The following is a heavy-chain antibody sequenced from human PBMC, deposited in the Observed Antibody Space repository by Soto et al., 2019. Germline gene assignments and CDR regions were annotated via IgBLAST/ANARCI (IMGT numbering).Heavy chain of an antibody. V-gene: IGHV4-59*01. J-gene: IGHJ6*03. CDR2: IYYSGST. CDR1: GGSIGSYY. CDR3: ATSSSWRDYYSMDV. Sequence: SGTLSLTCTVSGGSIGSYYWSWIGQRPGKGLEWIGYIYYSGSTNYNPSLKSRVTISVDTSKNQFSLKLTSVTAADTAMYYCATSSSWRDYYSMDVWGKGTTVTVSS. D-gene: IGHD6-13*01.